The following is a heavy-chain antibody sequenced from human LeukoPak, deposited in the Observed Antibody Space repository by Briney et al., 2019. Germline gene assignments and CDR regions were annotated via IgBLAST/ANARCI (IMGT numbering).Heavy chain of an antibody. V-gene: IGHV4-38-2*02. CDR2: IYHSGST. D-gene: IGHD1-26*01. Sequence: SETLSLTCTVSGYSISSGYYWGWIRQPPGKGLEWIGSIYHSGSTYYNPSLKSRVTISVDTSKYQFSLKLSSVTAADTAVYYCARLAGATPFDYWGQGTLVTVSS. CDR1: GYSISSGYY. J-gene: IGHJ4*02. CDR3: ARLAGATPFDY.